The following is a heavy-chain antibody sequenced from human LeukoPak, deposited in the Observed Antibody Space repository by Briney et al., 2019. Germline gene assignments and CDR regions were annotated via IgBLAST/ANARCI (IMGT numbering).Heavy chain of an antibody. J-gene: IGHJ4*02. CDR1: GFTFSSYG. CDR3: AKDQGAAAADY. V-gene: IGHV3-30*18. CDR2: ISYDGNNK. D-gene: IGHD6-13*01. Sequence: GGPLRLSCAASGFTFSSYGMHWVRQAPGKGLEWVALISYDGNNKYYADSVKGRFTISRDNSTNTLYLQMNSLRAEDTAVYYCAKDQGAAAADYWGQGTLVTVSS.